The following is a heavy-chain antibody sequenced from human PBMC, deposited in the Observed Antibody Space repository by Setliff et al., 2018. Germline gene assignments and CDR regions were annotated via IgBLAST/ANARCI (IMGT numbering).Heavy chain of an antibody. CDR2: TYRSGVT. CDR1: GYSFTSYD. Sequence: SCKASGYSFTSYDINWVRLAAGQGLEWISVTYRSGVTNYADSVKGRFSISRDNSKNTLYLQMNSLRSDDTAVYYCAGVHWTTHWFLPSWGHGTLVT. J-gene: IGHJ5*01. CDR3: AGVHWTTHWFLPS. D-gene: IGHD3-9*01. V-gene: IGHV3-66*02.